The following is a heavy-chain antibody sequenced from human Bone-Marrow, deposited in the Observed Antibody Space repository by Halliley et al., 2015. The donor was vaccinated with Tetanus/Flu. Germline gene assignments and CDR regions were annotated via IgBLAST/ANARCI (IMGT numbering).Heavy chain of an antibody. V-gene: IGHV5-51*01. D-gene: IGHD4-17*01. CDR3: ARQNSADYSFDY. J-gene: IGHJ4*02. Sequence: WRGVIFPADSDTTYSPSFQGQVTISADTSINPAYLQWRSLKASDTAMYYCARQNSADYSFDYWGQGTLVTVSS. CDR2: IFPADSDT.